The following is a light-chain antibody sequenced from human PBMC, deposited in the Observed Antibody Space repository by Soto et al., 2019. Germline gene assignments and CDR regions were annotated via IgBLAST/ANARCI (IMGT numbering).Light chain of an antibody. Sequence: EIVMTQSPATLSVSPGERATLSCRASQSVSSNLAWYQQKPGQAPRLLIYGASTRATGIPGRFSGSGSGTEFSLTISSLKSEAFAVYYCQQYDKWTPRTFGPGTKVDIK. CDR2: GAS. J-gene: IGKJ3*01. V-gene: IGKV3-15*01. CDR3: QQYDKWTPRT. CDR1: QSVSSN.